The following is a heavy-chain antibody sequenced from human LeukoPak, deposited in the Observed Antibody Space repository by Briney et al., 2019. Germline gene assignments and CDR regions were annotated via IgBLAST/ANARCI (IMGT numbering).Heavy chain of an antibody. J-gene: IGHJ4*02. V-gene: IGHV3-48*01. Sequence: GGSLRLSCAASGFTFSSYSMNWVRQPPGKGLEWVSYISSSSSTIYYPDSVKGRFTISRDNANNSLYLQMNSLKTEDTAVYYCTTEGGVVPAAYAFDYWGQGTLVTVSS. CDR3: TTEGGVVPAAYAFDY. CDR1: GFTFSSYS. CDR2: ISSSSSTI. D-gene: IGHD2-2*01.